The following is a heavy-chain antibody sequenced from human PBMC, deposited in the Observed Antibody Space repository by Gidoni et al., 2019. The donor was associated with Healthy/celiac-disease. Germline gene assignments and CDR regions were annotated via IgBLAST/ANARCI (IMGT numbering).Heavy chain of an antibody. J-gene: IGHJ4*02. CDR1: GCTFSSYA. CDR2: ISYDGSNQ. Sequence: QVQLVESGGGVVQPGRSRRLSWAAAGCTFSSYAMHWVRQAPGKGLEWLAVISYDGSNQYYADSVKGRFTISRDNSKNTLYLQMNSLRAEDTAVYYCARDGYDSSGYHPDYWGQGTLVTVSS. D-gene: IGHD3-22*01. V-gene: IGHV3-30-3*01. CDR3: ARDGYDSSGYHPDY.